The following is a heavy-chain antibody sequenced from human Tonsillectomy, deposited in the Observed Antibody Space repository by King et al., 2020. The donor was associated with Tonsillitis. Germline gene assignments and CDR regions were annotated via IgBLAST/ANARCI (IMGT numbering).Heavy chain of an antibody. CDR3: TTEVRWVPVEGSGC. CDR2: IKSNTDGGTT. J-gene: IGHJ4*02. V-gene: IGHV3-15*01. D-gene: IGHD3-3*01. Sequence: VQLVESGGGLVKPGGSLRLSCAASGFTFNNAWMSWVRQAPGKGLEWIGRIKSNTDGGTTDYAAPLKGTFSISRDDSKNTLYLQMNSLKTEDTAVYYCTTEVRWVPVEGSGCWGQGTLVTVSS. CDR1: GFTFNNAW.